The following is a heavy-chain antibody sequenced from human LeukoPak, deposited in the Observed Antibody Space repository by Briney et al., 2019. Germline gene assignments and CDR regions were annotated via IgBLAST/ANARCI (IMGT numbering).Heavy chain of an antibody. CDR1: GFTFNTYW. CDR3: ARVLRYCDWVFDN. J-gene: IGHJ4*02. D-gene: IGHD3-9*01. V-gene: IGHV3-74*01. Sequence: GESLRLSCAGSGFTFNTYWMHWVRQAPGKGLVWVSRINGDASSTNYAASVKGRFTISRDNAKNTLYLQMDNLRAEDTAVYYCARVLRYCDWVFDNWGQGTLVTVSS. CDR2: INGDASST.